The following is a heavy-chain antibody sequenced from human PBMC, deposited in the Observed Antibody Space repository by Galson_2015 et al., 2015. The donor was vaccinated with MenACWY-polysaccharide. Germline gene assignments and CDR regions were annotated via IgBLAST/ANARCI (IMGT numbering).Heavy chain of an antibody. CDR1: GFTFTSYA. V-gene: IGHV3-23*01. CDR2: IRSSGTNT. D-gene: IGHD3-3*01. CDR3: AKDSTDCWSGAWRFDH. J-gene: IGHJ5*02. Sequence: SLRLSCAASGFTFTSYAMSWVRQAPGKGLEWVSAIRSSGTNTYYADSVKGRFTISRDNSKNTLYLQMNSLRAEDTAVDYCAKDSTDCWSGAWRFDHWGQGTLVTVSS.